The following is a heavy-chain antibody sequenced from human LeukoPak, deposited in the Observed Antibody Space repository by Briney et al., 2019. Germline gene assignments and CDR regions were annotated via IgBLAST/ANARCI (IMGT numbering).Heavy chain of an antibody. D-gene: IGHD3-10*01. Sequence: SETLSLTCTVSGGSISSYYWSWIRQPPGKGLEWIGYIYYSGSTNYNPSLKSRVTISVDTSKNQFSLKLSSVTAADTAVYYCARHGVRVYFDYWGQGTLVTVSS. CDR2: IYYSGST. V-gene: IGHV4-59*08. CDR1: GGSISSYY. CDR3: ARHGVRVYFDY. J-gene: IGHJ4*02.